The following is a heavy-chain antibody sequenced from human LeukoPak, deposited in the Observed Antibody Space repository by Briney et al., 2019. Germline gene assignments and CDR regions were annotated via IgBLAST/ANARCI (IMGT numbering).Heavy chain of an antibody. D-gene: IGHD6-13*01. Sequence: SETLSLTCTVSGGSISSYYWSWIRQPPGKGLEWIGYIYYSGSTNYNPSLKSRVTISVDTSKNQFSLKLSSVTAADTAVYYCARYYTGIAAAELAPWFDPWGQGTLVTVSS. V-gene: IGHV4-59*08. CDR2: IYYSGST. CDR3: ARYYTGIAAAELAPWFDP. CDR1: GGSISSYY. J-gene: IGHJ5*02.